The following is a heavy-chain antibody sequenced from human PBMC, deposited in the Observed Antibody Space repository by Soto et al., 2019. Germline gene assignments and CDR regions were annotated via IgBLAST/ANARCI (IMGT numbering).Heavy chain of an antibody. V-gene: IGHV1-69*19. D-gene: IGHD3-10*01. CDR1: GGTFNTYA. CDR2: ISPMFGAA. Sequence: QVQLVQYGAEMKKPGSSVKVSCQSSGGTFNTYAMNWARQAPGQGPEWMGDISPMFGAANYAPKFQGRVTSTADEYTGTSYMQLSSLTSEDTALYFCAREVQVHTPAFVYWGQGTLVTVSS. CDR3: AREVQVHTPAFVY. J-gene: IGHJ4*02.